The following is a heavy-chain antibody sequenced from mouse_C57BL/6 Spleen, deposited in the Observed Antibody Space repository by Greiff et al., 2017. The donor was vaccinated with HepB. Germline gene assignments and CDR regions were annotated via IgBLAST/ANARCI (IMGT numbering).Heavy chain of an antibody. CDR1: GFTFSDYG. Sequence: EVKLVESGGGLVKPGGSLKLSCAASGFTFSDYGMHWVRQAPEKGLEWVAYISSGSSTIYYADTVKGRFTISRDNAKNTLFLQMTSLRSEDTAMYYCARWYGNYYMDYWGQGTSVTVSS. V-gene: IGHV5-17*01. CDR3: ARWYGNYYMDY. J-gene: IGHJ4*01. D-gene: IGHD2-10*02. CDR2: ISSGSSTI.